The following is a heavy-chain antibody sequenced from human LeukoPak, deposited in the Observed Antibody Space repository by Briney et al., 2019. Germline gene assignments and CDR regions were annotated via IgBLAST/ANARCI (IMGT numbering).Heavy chain of an antibody. Sequence: SETLSLTCTVSGGSISSSSYYWGWIRQPPGKGLEWIGSIYYSGSTYYNPSLKSRVTISVDTSKNQFSLNLSSVTAADTAVYYCARWSGSVTARNYYYYIDVWGEGTTVTVSS. CDR3: ARWSGSVTARNYYYYIDV. CDR2: IYYSGST. D-gene: IGHD6-6*01. V-gene: IGHV4-39*07. J-gene: IGHJ6*03. CDR1: GGSISSSSYY.